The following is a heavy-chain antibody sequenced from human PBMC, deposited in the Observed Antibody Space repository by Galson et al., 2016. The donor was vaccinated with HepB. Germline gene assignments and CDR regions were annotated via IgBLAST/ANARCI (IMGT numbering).Heavy chain of an antibody. CDR3: ARVDGFGEPLYFDY. CDR1: GFTFSRYS. CDR2: ISSSSGYI. V-gene: IGHV3-21*01. Sequence: SLRLSCAASGFTFSRYSMNWVRQAPGKGLEWVSSISSSSGYIYYADSVKGRFTISRDNAKNSLYLQMNSLRAEDTAVYYCARVDGFGEPLYFDYWGQGTLVTVSS. D-gene: IGHD3-10*01. J-gene: IGHJ4*02.